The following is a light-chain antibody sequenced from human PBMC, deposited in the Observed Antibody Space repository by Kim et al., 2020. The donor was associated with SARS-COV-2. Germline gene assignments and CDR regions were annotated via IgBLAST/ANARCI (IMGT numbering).Light chain of an antibody. CDR1: SSDIGSHS. CDR2: TSN. J-gene: IGLJ2*01. V-gene: IGLV1-44*01. CDR3: AAWDDSLKGPV. Sequence: GQRGTGSCAGSSSDIGSHSVSWYQQLPGTAPKLLVYTSNQRPSGVPDRFSGSKSGTSASLAISGLQSEDEADYYCAAWDDSLKGPVFGGGTQLTVL.